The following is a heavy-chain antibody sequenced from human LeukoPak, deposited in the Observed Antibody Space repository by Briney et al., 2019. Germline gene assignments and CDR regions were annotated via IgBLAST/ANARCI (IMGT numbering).Heavy chain of an antibody. D-gene: IGHD3-10*01. CDR3: ARRFGRKFGERFYYYHYMDV. V-gene: IGHV4-34*01. J-gene: IGHJ6*03. CDR1: GGSFSGYY. CDR2: MNHGGST. Sequence: PSETLSLTCAVYGGSFSGYYWSWIRQPPGKGLEWIGEMNHGGSTNYNPSLKSRVTISVDTSKNQFSLKLRSVTAADTAVYYCARRFGRKFGERFYYYHYMDVWGKGTTVTISS.